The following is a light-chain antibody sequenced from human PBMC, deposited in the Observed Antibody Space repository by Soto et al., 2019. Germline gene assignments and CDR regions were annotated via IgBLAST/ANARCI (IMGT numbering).Light chain of an antibody. J-gene: IGKJ1*01. Sequence: EIVLTQSPGTLSLSPGERATLSCRASPSVSSSYLAWYQQKPGQAPRLLIYCASTRATGIPDRFSGSGSGTDFTLTISRLEPEDFAVYYCQQYGSSPRTFGQGTKVEIK. V-gene: IGKV3-20*01. CDR1: PSVSSSY. CDR3: QQYGSSPRT. CDR2: CAS.